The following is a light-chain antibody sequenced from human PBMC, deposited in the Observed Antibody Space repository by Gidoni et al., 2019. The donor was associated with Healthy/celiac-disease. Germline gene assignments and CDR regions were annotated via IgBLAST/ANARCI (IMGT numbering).Light chain of an antibody. CDR1: QSVSSSY. V-gene: IGKV3D-7*01. CDR3: QQDYNLPPLT. CDR2: GAS. Sequence: EIVMTQSPATLSLFPGERATLSCRASQSVSSSYLSWYQQKPGQAPRLLIYGASTRATGIPARFSGSGSGTDFTLTISSLQPEDFAVYYCQQDYNLPPLTFGGGTKVEIK. J-gene: IGKJ4*01.